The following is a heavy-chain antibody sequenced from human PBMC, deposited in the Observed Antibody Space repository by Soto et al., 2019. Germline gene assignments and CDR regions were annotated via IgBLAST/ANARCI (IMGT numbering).Heavy chain of an antibody. CDR3: ARDLSPVTIFGVGNNWFDP. CDR1: RFTFSSYS. CDR2: ISSSSSTI. D-gene: IGHD3-3*01. Sequence: XGSLRLSCSASRFTFSSYSMNWVRQAPGKGLEWVSYISSSSSTIYYADSVKGRFTISRDNAKNSLYLQMNSLRDEDTAVYYCARDLSPVTIFGVGNNWFDPWGQGTLVTVSS. V-gene: IGHV3-48*02. J-gene: IGHJ5*02.